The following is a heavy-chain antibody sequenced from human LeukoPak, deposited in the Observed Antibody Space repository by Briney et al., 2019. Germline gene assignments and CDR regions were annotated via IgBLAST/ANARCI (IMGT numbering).Heavy chain of an antibody. CDR2: IKQDGSEK. J-gene: IGHJ4*02. CDR1: GFTFSSYW. CDR3: TTDLNWNDGRISNY. D-gene: IGHD1-1*01. V-gene: IGHV3-7*01. Sequence: PGGSLRLSCAASGFTFSSYWMSWVRQAPGKGLEWVANIKQDGSEKYYVDSVKGRFTISRDNAKNSLYLQMNSLRAEDTAVYYCTTDLNWNDGRISNYWGQGTLVTVSS.